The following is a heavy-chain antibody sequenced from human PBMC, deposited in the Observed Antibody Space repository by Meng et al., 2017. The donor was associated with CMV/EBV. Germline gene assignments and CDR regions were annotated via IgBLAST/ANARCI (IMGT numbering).Heavy chain of an antibody. Sequence: GGSLRLSCAASGFTFSSYEMNWVRQAPGKGLEWVSYISSSGSTIYYADSVKGRFTISRDNAKNSLYLQMNSLRAEDTAVYYCAREHTAMVTWGLLDYWGQGTLVTVSS. V-gene: IGHV3-48*03. CDR2: ISSSGSTI. J-gene: IGHJ4*02. CDR1: GFTFSSYE. CDR3: AREHTAMVTWGLLDY. D-gene: IGHD5-18*01.